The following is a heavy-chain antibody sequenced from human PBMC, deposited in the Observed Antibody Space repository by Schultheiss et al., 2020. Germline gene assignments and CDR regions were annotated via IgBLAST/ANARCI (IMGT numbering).Heavy chain of an antibody. CDR3: ARDPWAPLFGY. J-gene: IGHJ4*02. CDR1: GFTFSSYA. CDR2: ISGSGGST. D-gene: IGHD3-3*01. Sequence: GGSLRLSCAASGFTFSSYAMSWVRQAPGKGLEWVSAISGSGGSTYYADSVKGRFTISRDNSKNTLYLQMNSLRAEDTAVYYCARDPWAPLFGYWGQGTLVTVSS. V-gene: IGHV3-23*01.